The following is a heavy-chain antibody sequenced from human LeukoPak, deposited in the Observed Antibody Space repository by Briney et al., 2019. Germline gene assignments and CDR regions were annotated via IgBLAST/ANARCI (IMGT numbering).Heavy chain of an antibody. V-gene: IGHV1-18*01. CDR1: GYTFTSYG. CDR3: ARGSSPYYDSSGDAFDI. Sequence: ASVKVSCKASGYTFTSYGISWVRQAPGQGLEWMGWISAYNGNTNYAQKFQGRVTMTTDISTSTAYMELRSLRSDDTAVYYCARGSSPYYDSSGDAFDIWGRGTMVTVSS. D-gene: IGHD3-22*01. J-gene: IGHJ3*02. CDR2: ISAYNGNT.